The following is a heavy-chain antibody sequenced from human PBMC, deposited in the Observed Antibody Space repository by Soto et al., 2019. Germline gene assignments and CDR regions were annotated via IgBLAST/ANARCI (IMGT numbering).Heavy chain of an antibody. Sequence: GGSLRLSCSASGFTFSNYAMSWVRQAPGKGLEWVSAISGSGGSTYYADSVKGRFTISRDNSKNTLYLQMNSLRAEDTAVYYCAKGTKQPPFDYWGQGTLVTVSS. CDR1: GFTFSNYA. V-gene: IGHV3-23*01. CDR3: AKGTKQPPFDY. J-gene: IGHJ4*02. D-gene: IGHD6-13*01. CDR2: ISGSGGST.